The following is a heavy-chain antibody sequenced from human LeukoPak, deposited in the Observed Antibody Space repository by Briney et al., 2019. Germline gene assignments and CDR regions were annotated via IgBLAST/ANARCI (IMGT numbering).Heavy chain of an antibody. CDR1: GDCVSSSAYY. Sequence: SETLAVTWSVSGDCVSSSAYYWGWIRHPPGKGLEWIGNTFSTSTLYNASLRSRVTILVDTSKNQFSLKLTSATAADTAIYYCARYKFHNYFDPWGQGTLVVVSS. J-gene: IGHJ5*02. CDR3: ARYKFHNYFDP. V-gene: IGHV4-61*08. CDR2: TFSTST. D-gene: IGHD5-24*01.